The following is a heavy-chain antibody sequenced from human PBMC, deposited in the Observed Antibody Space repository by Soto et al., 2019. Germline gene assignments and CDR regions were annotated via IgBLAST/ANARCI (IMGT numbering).Heavy chain of an antibody. J-gene: IGHJ3*02. D-gene: IGHD6-13*01. CDR2: IYHSGST. CDR1: GESFSGYY. CDR3: ARLDQSIAAAGWVHDGSDI. Sequence: PSETLSLTCAVYGESFSGYYWSWISQPPGKGLEWVGEIYHSGSTNYNPSLRSRVTISLETPKNQFSLKLSPVTAADTAVYYCARLDQSIAAAGWVHDGSDIWDQGTMVTVSS. V-gene: IGHV4-34*01.